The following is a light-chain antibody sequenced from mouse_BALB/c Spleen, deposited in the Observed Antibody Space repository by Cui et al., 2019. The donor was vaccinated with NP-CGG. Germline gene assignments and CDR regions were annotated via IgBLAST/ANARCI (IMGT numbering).Light chain of an antibody. CDR1: TGAVTTSNY. CDR3: ALWYSNHWV. V-gene: IGLV1*01. CDR2: GTN. Sequence: QAVVTRESPLTTSPGETVTLTCRSSTGAVTTSNYANWVQTKPDHLFTGLIGGTNNRAPGVPARFSGSLIGDKAALTITGAQTEDEAIYFCALWYSNHWVFGGGTKLTVL. J-gene: IGLJ1*01.